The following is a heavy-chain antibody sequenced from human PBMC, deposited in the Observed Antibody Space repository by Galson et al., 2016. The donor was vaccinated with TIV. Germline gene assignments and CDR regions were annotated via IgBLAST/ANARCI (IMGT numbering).Heavy chain of an antibody. Sequence: SLRLSCAASGFTFSTYTINWVRQAPGKGLEWVSSISTSSLHKYYADSVRDRFTVSRDNSENTLYLQMDSLRAEDTAVYYCAKVRLLDGDYRDYWGQGTLVIVSS. D-gene: IGHD4-17*01. J-gene: IGHJ4*02. CDR3: AKVRLLDGDYRDY. V-gene: IGHV3-21*04. CDR1: GFTFSTYT. CDR2: ISTSSLHK.